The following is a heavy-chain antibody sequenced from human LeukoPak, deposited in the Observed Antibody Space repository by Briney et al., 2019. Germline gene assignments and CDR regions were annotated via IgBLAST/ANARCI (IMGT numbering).Heavy chain of an antibody. CDR2: ISSRSSTI. CDR3: ARERDSYGHFDY. V-gene: IGHV3-48*02. D-gene: IGHD2-21*01. CDR1: GFTFSNYN. Sequence: PGGSLRLSCAASGFTFSNYNMNWVRQAPGKGLEWVSYISSRSSTIYYADSVKGRFTISRDNTKNSLYLQMNSLRDEDTAVYYCARERDSYGHFDYWGQGTLVTVSS. J-gene: IGHJ4*02.